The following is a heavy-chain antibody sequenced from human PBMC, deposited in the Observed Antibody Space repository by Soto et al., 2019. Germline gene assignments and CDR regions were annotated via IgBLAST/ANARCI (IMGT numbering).Heavy chain of an antibody. J-gene: IGHJ5*02. CDR3: TRQVRDDFWSGYPNWFDP. D-gene: IGHD3-3*01. V-gene: IGHV3-73*01. CDR1: GFTFSGSA. Sequence: GGSLRLSCAASGFTFSGSAMHWVRQASGKGLEWVGRIRSKANSYAKAYAASGKGRFTISRDDSKNTAYLQMNSLKTEDTAVYYCTRQVRDDFWSGYPNWFDPWGQGTLVTVSS. CDR2: IRSKANSYAK.